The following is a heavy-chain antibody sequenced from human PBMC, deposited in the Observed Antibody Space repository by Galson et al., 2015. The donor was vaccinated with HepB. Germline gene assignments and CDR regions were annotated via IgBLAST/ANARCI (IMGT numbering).Heavy chain of an antibody. J-gene: IGHJ3*02. D-gene: IGHD4-17*01. V-gene: IGHV2-5*02. CDR2: IYWDDTK. CDR3: AYSQTTVPSAFDI. CDR1: GFSLTTSGLA. Sequence: PALVKPTQTLTLTCTFSGFSLTTSGLAVGWIRQPPGKALEWLELIYWDDTKTLRPFLESRLTITSDTSENQVFLTMTNMNPVDTATYYGAYSQTTVPSAFDIWGQGTMVTVSS.